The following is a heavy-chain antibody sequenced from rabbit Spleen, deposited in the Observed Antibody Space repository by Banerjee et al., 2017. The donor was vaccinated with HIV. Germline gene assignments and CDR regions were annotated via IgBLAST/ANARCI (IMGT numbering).Heavy chain of an antibody. CDR3: ARDGYSGYVGYGYAYL. D-gene: IGHD6-1*01. CDR2: IELGGSGFT. J-gene: IGHJ4*01. Sequence: QEQLVESGGGLVRPGGSLTLTCTASGVSFSGSSYMCWVRQAPGKGLEWIGCIELGGSGFTYFASWAKGRFTITKTSSTTVTLQMTSLTAADTATYFCARDGYSGYVGYGYAYLWGPGTLVTVS. CDR1: GVSFSGSSY. V-gene: IGHV1S45*01.